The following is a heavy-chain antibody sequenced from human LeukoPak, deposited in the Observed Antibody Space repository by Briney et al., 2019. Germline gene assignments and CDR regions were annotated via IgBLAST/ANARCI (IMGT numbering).Heavy chain of an antibody. CDR1: GYSFSNFW. CDR2: IYPGDSDT. Sequence: GESLKISCQGSGYSFSNFWIGWVRQMPGKGLEWMGIIYPGDSDTRYGPSFQGQVTISADKSIDTAYLQWSYLKASDTAIYYCARYPLHWGSAFDIWGQGTMVTVSS. J-gene: IGHJ3*02. CDR3: ARYPLHWGSAFDI. V-gene: IGHV5-51*01. D-gene: IGHD7-27*01.